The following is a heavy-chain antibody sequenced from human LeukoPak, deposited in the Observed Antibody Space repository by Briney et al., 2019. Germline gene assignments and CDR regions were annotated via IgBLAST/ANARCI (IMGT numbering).Heavy chain of an antibody. V-gene: IGHV4-61*02. CDR2: IYTSGST. J-gene: IGHJ4*02. CDR3: ARELDYAVTSLDY. CDR1: GGSISSGSHY. Sequence: SQTLSLTCTVSGGSISSGSHYWSWIGQPAGKGLEWIGRIYTSGSTHYNPSLKSRVTISVDTSKNQFSLKLSSVTAADTAVYYCARELDYAVTSLDYWGQGTLVTVSS. D-gene: IGHD4-17*01.